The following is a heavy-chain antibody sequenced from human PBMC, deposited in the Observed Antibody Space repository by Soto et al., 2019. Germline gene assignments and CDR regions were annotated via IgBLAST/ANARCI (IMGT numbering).Heavy chain of an antibody. CDR1: GASITDSY. J-gene: IGHJ1*01. D-gene: IGHD2-15*01. V-gene: IGHV4-59*01. CDR2: IYFSGVA. CDR3: ARGDSDLAVSEAAY. Sequence: SETLSLTCTVSGASITDSYWSWIRQPPEKGLEWIGYIYFSGVATYNPSLKSRATFSRDTSKNEFSLKLTSVTASDTAIYYCARGDSDLAVSEAAYWGQGTLVTVSS.